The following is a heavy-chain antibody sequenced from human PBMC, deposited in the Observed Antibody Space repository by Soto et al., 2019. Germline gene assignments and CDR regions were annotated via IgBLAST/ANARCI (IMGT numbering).Heavy chain of an antibody. CDR1: GFTFSSYA. V-gene: IGHV3-30-3*01. D-gene: IGHD1-26*01. Sequence: QVQLVESGGGVVQPGRSLRLSCAASGFTFSSYAMHWVRQAPGKGLEWVAVISYDGSNKYYADSVKGRFTISRDNSKNTLYLQMNSLRAEDTAVYYCARAFSGSFDYWGQGTLVTVSS. CDR3: ARAFSGSFDY. J-gene: IGHJ4*02. CDR2: ISYDGSNK.